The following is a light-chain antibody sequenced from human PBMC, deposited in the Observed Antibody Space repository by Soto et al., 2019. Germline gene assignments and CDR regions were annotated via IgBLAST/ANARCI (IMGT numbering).Light chain of an antibody. CDR3: QQYGNSPPNT. Sequence: EIVLTQSAGTLSLSPGERATLSCRASQSVSSSYLAWYQQKPGQAPRLLIYGASSMATGIPDRFSGSGSGTDFTLTISRLEAEDFAVYFCQQYGNSPPNTFGQGTKVEIK. CDR2: GAS. J-gene: IGKJ2*01. V-gene: IGKV3-20*01. CDR1: QSVSSSY.